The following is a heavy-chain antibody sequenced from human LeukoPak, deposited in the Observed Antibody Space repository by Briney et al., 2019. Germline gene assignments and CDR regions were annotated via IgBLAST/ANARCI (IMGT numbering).Heavy chain of an antibody. CDR1: GFTFSSYW. CDR3: ARPIRRGYSYFHRGIDAFDI. Sequence: PGGSLRLSCAASGFTFSSYWMSWVRQAPGKGLEWVANIKQDRSEKYYVDSVKGRFTISRDNAKNSLYLQMNSLRAEDTAVYYCARPIRRGYSYFHRGIDAFDIWGQGTMVTVSS. D-gene: IGHD5-18*01. V-gene: IGHV3-7*03. J-gene: IGHJ3*02. CDR2: IKQDRSEK.